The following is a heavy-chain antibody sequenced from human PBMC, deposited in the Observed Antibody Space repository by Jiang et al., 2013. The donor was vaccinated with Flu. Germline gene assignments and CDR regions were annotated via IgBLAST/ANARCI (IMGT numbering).Heavy chain of an antibody. CDR3: ANGFCGTDCYYLQN. J-gene: IGHJ1*01. Sequence: QLVESGGGVVQPGGSLTLSCEGSGFTFSRYGMHWVRQAPGKGLEWVAVLSHDGSNEHYAVSVKGRFTISRDNSKKTVYLQLRSLRPEDTAVYYCANGFCGTDCYYLQNWGRGTLVAVSS. CDR2: LSHDGSNE. CDR1: GFTFSRYG. V-gene: IGHV3-30*18. D-gene: IGHD2-21*02.